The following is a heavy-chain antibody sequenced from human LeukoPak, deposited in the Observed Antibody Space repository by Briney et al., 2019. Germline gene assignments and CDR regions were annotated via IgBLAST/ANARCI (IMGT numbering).Heavy chain of an antibody. V-gene: IGHV3-30*02. Sequence: HPGGSLRLSCAASGFTFSSYGMHWVRQAPGKGLEWVAFMRYDGSNKYYADSVKGRFTISRDNSKNTLYLQMNSLRAEDTAVYYCARRAGAYSHPYDYWGQGTLVTVSS. CDR1: GFTFSSYG. D-gene: IGHD4/OR15-4a*01. CDR2: MRYDGSNK. J-gene: IGHJ4*02. CDR3: ARRAGAYSHPYDY.